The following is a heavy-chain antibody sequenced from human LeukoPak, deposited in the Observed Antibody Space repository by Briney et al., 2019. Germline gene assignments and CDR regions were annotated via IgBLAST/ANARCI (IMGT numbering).Heavy chain of an antibody. CDR3: AREFSMVPNGYFDF. Sequence: GGSLRLSCAASGFTFSSYWMNWVRQAPGKGLVWVSRIASDGSSTTYADSVKGRFTISRDNSKNTLYLQMNSLRAEDTAVYYCAREFSMVPNGYFDFWGQGTLVTVSS. CDR2: IASDGSST. CDR1: GFTFSSYW. V-gene: IGHV3-74*01. D-gene: IGHD3-10*01. J-gene: IGHJ4*02.